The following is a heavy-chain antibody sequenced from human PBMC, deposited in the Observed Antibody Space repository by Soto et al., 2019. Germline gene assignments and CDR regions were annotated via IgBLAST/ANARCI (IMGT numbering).Heavy chain of an antibody. CDR1: GFTFSSYA. CDR2: ISGSGGST. J-gene: IGHJ2*01. D-gene: IGHD4-17*01. Sequence: EVQLLESGGGLVQPGGSLRLSCAASGFTFSSYAMNWVRQAPGKGLEWVSVISGSGGSTYYADAVKGRFTISRDNSKNTLSLQMNSLRAEDTAVYYCVKRTVGWYFDLWGRGTLVTVSS. CDR3: VKRTVGWYFDL. V-gene: IGHV3-23*01.